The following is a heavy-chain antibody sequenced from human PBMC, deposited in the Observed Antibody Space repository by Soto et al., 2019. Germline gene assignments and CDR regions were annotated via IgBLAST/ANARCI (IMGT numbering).Heavy chain of an antibody. V-gene: IGHV3-30-3*01. D-gene: IGHD4-17*01. CDR3: ARDYGGIYYYGMDV. CDR2: ISYDGSNK. Sequence: QVQLVDLGGGGFQLGGSWRLSVAASGFTSGSYAMHWVGQAPGKGLGWVAVISYDGSNKYYADSVKGRFTISRDNSKNTLYLQMNSLRAEDTAVYYCARDYGGIYYYGMDVWGQGTTVTVSS. CDR1: GFTSGSYA. J-gene: IGHJ6*02.